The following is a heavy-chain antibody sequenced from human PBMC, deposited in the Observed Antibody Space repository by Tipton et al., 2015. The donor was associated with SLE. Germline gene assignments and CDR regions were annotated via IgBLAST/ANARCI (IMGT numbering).Heavy chain of an antibody. V-gene: IGHV3-21*01. CDR1: GFTFSSYS. D-gene: IGHD6-19*01. CDR3: ARGGQWLVPFDY. CDR2: ISSSSSYI. J-gene: IGHJ4*02. Sequence: GSLRLSCAASGFTFSSYSMNWVRQAPGKGLEWVSSISSSSSYIYYADSVKGRFTISRDNAKNSLYLQMNSLRAEDTAAYYCARGGQWLVPFDYWGQGTLVTVSS.